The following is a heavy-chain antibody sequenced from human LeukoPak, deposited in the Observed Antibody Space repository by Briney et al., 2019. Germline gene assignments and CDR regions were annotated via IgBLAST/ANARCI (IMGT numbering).Heavy chain of an antibody. CDR2: ISAYNGNT. J-gene: IGHJ4*02. V-gene: IGHV1-18*01. CDR3: ARLRYCSGGSCYVDGFDY. D-gene: IGHD2-15*01. Sequence: ASVKVSCKASGYTFTSYGIRWVRQAPGQGLAWMGWISAYNGNTNYAQKLQGRVTMTTDTSTSTAYMELRSLRSDDTAVYYCARLRYCSGGSCYVDGFDYWGQGTLVTVSS. CDR1: GYTFTSYG.